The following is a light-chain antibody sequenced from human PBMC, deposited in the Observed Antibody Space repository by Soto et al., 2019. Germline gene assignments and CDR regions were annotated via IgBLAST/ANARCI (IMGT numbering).Light chain of an antibody. CDR1: SSDLTYNS. CDR3: SSYTSSSTLG. J-gene: IGLJ3*02. CDR2: DVS. Sequence: QSALTQPASVSGSLGQSISISCTKDSSDLTYNSVSWYQHHPHKAPKLIIYDVSYRPSGVSTRFSGSQSAGSASLTISGLQAEDEADYYCSSYTSSSTLGFGGGTKLTVL. V-gene: IGLV2-14*01.